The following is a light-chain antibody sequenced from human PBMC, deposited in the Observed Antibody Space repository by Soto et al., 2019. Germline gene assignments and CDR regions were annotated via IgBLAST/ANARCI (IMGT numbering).Light chain of an antibody. CDR3: QQYHNWPRT. CDR1: QSVSSN. J-gene: IGKJ2*01. V-gene: IGKV3-15*01. CDR2: GAS. Sequence: EIVMTQSPATLSVSPGERATLSCRASQSVSSNLAWYQQKPGQAPRLLIYGASTRATGIPARFSGSGSGTEFTLTISSLQSEYFAVYYCQQYHNWPRTFGQGTKLEIK.